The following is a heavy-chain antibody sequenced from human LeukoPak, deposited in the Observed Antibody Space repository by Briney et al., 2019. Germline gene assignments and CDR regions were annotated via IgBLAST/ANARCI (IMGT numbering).Heavy chain of an antibody. J-gene: IGHJ4*02. CDR3: ARGEIQLWFEPVFDY. D-gene: IGHD5-18*01. V-gene: IGHV3-66*01. CDR2: IYSGGST. Sequence: WETLSLTCTVSGGSISTYNWNWIRQPPGKGLEWVSVIYSGGSTYYADSVKGRFTISRDNSKNTLYLQMNSLRAEDTAVYYCARGEIQLWFEPVFDYWGQGTLVTVSS. CDR1: GGSISTYN.